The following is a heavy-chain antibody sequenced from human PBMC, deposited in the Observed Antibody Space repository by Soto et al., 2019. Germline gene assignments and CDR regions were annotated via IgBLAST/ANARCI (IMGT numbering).Heavy chain of an antibody. Sequence: LSLTCAVSGGSISSGGYSWSWIRQPPGKGLEWIGYIYHSGSTYYNPSLKSRVTISVDRSKNQFSLKLSSVTAADTAVYYCARGPPLGYWGQGTLVTVPS. J-gene: IGHJ4*02. CDR3: ARGPPLGY. CDR1: GGSISSGGYS. V-gene: IGHV4-30-2*01. CDR2: IYHSGST.